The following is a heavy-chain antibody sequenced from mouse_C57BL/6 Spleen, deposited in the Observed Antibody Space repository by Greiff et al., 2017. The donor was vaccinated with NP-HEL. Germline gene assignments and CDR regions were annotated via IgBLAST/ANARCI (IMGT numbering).Heavy chain of an antibody. CDR1: GYTFTSYW. V-gene: IGHV1-69*01. D-gene: IGHD2-1*01. CDR3: ARVGNPQDYAMGY. J-gene: IGHJ4*01. Sequence: QVQLQQPGAELVMPGASVKLSCKASGYTFTSYWMHWVKQRPGQGLEWIGEIDPSDSYTNYNQKFKGKSTLTVDKSSSTAYMQLSSLTSEDSAVYYSARVGNPQDYAMGYWGQGTWLTVSS. CDR2: IDPSDSYT.